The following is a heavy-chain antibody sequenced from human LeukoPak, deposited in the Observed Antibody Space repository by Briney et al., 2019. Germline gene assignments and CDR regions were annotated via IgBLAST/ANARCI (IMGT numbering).Heavy chain of an antibody. D-gene: IGHD3-3*01. V-gene: IGHV1-69*05. Sequence: GASVTVSCTASGGTFSSYAISWVRQAPGQGLEWMGGIIPIFGTANYAQKFQGRVTITTDESTSTAYMELSSLRSEDTAVYYCARGPIVTIFGVVTGYYYYMDVWGKGTTVTVSS. CDR2: IIPIFGTA. J-gene: IGHJ6*03. CDR1: GGTFSSYA. CDR3: ARGPIVTIFGVVTGYYYYMDV.